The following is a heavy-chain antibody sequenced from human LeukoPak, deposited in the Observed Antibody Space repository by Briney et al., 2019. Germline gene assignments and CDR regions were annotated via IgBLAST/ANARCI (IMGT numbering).Heavy chain of an antibody. V-gene: IGHV3-74*01. CDR2: INTDGSRI. Sequence: GGSLRLSCAASGFTLSAHWMSWVRQAPGKGLVWVSRINTDGSRITYADSVKGRFTISRDNAMNTVYLQMNSLRAEDTAVYYCARVLSGSWDWFDPWGQGTLVTVSS. CDR3: ARVLSGSWDWFDP. J-gene: IGHJ5*02. D-gene: IGHD3-22*01. CDR1: GFTLSAHW.